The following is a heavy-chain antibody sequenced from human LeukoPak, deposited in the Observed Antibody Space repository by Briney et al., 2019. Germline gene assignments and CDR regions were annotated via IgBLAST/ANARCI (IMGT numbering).Heavy chain of an antibody. Sequence: SVKVSCKASGGTFSSYAISWVRQAPGQGLEWMGGIIPIFGTANYAQKFQGRVTITADESTSTAYMELSSLRSEDTAVYYCARASVRAPIAAAGIGYYYGMDVWGQGTTVTVSS. CDR3: ARASVRAPIAAAGIGYYYGMDV. J-gene: IGHJ6*02. D-gene: IGHD6-13*01. CDR2: IIPIFGTA. V-gene: IGHV1-69*13. CDR1: GGTFSSYA.